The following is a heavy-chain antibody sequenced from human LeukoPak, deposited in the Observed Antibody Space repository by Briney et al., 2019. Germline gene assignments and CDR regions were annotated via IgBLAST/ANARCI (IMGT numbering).Heavy chain of an antibody. J-gene: IGHJ4*02. V-gene: IGHV3-30*02. CDR1: GFTFSSYG. D-gene: IGHD5-24*01. CDR3: ARETPRRGETRDGYR. CDR2: IRYDGSNK. Sequence: GGSLRLSCAASGFTFSSYGMHWVRQAPGKGLGWVAFIRYDGSNKYYADSVKGRFTISRDNSKNTLYLQMNSLRAEDTAVYYCARETPRRGETRDGYRWGQGTVVTVSS.